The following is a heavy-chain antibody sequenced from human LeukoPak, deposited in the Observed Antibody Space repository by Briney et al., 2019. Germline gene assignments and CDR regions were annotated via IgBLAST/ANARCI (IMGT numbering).Heavy chain of an antibody. D-gene: IGHD4-17*01. Sequence: GGSLRLSCAASGFTFSSYGMHWVRQAPGQELEWVAVISYDGSNKYYADSVKGRFTISRDNSKNTLYLQMNSLRAEDTAVYYCAKESYGDLYFDYWGQGTLVTVSS. CDR1: GFTFSSYG. V-gene: IGHV3-30*18. CDR2: ISYDGSNK. CDR3: AKESYGDLYFDY. J-gene: IGHJ4*02.